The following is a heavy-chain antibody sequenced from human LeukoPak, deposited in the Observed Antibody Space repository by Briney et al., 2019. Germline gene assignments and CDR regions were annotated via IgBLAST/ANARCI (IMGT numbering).Heavy chain of an antibody. D-gene: IGHD2-2*03. V-gene: IGHV4-59*01. Sequence: SETLSLTCTVSGGSLSNYWSWIRQPPGRGLEWIGFVYYSGATNYNPSLKSRVTISVDTSKNQSSLKLTSVTAADTAVYYCARDGLSWILDSWGQGTLVTVSS. CDR2: VYYSGAT. CDR3: ARDGLSWILDS. CDR1: GGSLSNY. J-gene: IGHJ4*02.